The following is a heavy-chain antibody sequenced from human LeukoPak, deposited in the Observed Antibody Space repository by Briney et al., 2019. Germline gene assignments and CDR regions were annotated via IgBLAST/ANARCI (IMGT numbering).Heavy chain of an antibody. V-gene: IGHV3-53*01. D-gene: IGHD3-3*02. CDR2: IYSGATT. CDR1: GFTVCTQY. J-gene: IGHJ2*01. Sequence: GGSLRLSCAASGFTVCTQYMNCVRQAPGKGLEWVSIIYSGATTYYADSVKGRFTISRDTSKNMLSLQMNSLRAEDTAVYFCARVGDHFHWNLDLWGRGTLVSVSS. CDR3: ARVGDHFHWNLDL.